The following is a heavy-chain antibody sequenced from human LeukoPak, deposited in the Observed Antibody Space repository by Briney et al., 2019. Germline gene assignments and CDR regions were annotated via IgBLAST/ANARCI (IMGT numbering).Heavy chain of an antibody. CDR2: IYYSGST. Sequence: SETPSLTCTVSGDSISTGGYYWAWIRQHRERGLEWIGYIYYSGSTHYNPSLQSRVTISVDTSKNQFSLNLNSVTAADTAVYYCARVIVVVPIGVYHYYAMDVWGQGTTVTVSS. D-gene: IGHD2-2*01. J-gene: IGHJ6*02. CDR3: ARVIVVVPIGVYHYYAMDV. V-gene: IGHV4-31*03. CDR1: GDSISTGGYY.